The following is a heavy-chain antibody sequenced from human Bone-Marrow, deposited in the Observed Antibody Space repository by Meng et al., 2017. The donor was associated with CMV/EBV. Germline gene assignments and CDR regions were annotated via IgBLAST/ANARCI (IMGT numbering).Heavy chain of an antibody. CDR2: IRSKANSYAT. CDR1: GFTFSGSA. D-gene: IGHD2-2*01. V-gene: IGHV3-73*01. CDR3: TRLTVERKGYCSSTSCVDV. J-gene: IGHJ6*02. Sequence: GESLKISCAASGFTFSGSAMHWVRQASGKGLEWVGRIRSKANSYATAYAASVKGRFTISRDDSKNTAYLQMNSLKTEDTAVYYRTRLTVERKGYCSSTSCVDVWGQGTTVTVSS.